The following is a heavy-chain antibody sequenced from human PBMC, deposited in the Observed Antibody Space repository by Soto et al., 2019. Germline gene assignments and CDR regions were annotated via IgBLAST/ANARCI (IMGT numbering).Heavy chain of an antibody. V-gene: IGHV3-74*01. Sequence: EVHLVASGVDLVQPGGSLTLSCAASGFTLSSHCLHRVRRVPGKGLVLVSHINTDGGITGYADSVKGRLTISRDNANNPLKLQMNGLSAEVNSVAYGTTEAGACSRTSCYRRAFDLWGQRTMVTVAS. J-gene: IGHJ3*01. CDR3: TTEAGACSRTSCYRRAFDL. D-gene: IGHD2-2*01. CDR2: INTDGGIT. CDR1: GFTLSSHC.